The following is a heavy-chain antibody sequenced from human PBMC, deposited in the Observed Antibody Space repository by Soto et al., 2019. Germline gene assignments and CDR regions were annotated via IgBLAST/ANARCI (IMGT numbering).Heavy chain of an antibody. J-gene: IGHJ4*02. CDR3: ASATNPGRFDY. CDR2: IYYSGST. CDR1: GGSISSSSYY. V-gene: IGHV4-39*01. D-gene: IGHD5-12*01. Sequence: QLQLQESGPGLVKPSETLSLTCTVSGGSISSSSYYWGWIRQPPGKGLEWIGSIYYSGSTYYNPSLKSRVTISVDTSKNQFSLKLSSVTAADTAVYYCASATNPGRFDYWGQGTLVTVSS.